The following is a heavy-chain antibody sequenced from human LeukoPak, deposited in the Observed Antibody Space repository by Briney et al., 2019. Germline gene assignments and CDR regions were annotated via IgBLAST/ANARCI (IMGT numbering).Heavy chain of an antibody. CDR2: IKSKTDGGTT. Sequence: GGSLRLSCAASGFTFSNAWMSWVRQAPGKGLEWVGRIKSKTDGGTTDYAAPVKGRFTISRDDSKNTLYLQMNSLKTEDTAVYYCARAGGTAGSNWYFDLWGRGTLVTVSS. D-gene: IGHD6-13*01. V-gene: IGHV3-15*01. CDR1: GFTFSNAW. CDR3: ARAGGTAGSNWYFDL. J-gene: IGHJ2*01.